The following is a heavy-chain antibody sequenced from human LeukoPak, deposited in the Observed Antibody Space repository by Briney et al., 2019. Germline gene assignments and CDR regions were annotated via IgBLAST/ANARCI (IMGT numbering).Heavy chain of an antibody. J-gene: IGHJ4*02. Sequence: KSSETLSLTCTVSGGSISSYYWSWIRQPAGKGLEWIGRIYTSGSTNYNPSLKSRVTMSVDTSKNQFSLKLSPVTAADTAVYYCARTLGDCSSTSCYTSPYFDYWGQGTLVTVSS. D-gene: IGHD2-2*02. CDR2: IYTSGST. V-gene: IGHV4-4*07. CDR1: GGSISSYY. CDR3: ARTLGDCSSTSCYTSPYFDY.